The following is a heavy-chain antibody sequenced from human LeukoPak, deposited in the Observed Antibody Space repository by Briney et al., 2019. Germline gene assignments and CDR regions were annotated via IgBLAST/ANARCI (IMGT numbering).Heavy chain of an antibody. J-gene: IGHJ4*02. D-gene: IGHD5-12*01. Sequence: PSETLSFTCAVYGGSFSGYYWSWIRQPPGKGLEWIGEINHSGSTNYNPSLKSRVTISVDTSKNQFSLKLSSVTAADTAVYYCARVSGYSGYDPTSIDYWGQGTLVTVSS. CDR1: GGSFSGYY. CDR3: ARVSGYSGYDPTSIDY. V-gene: IGHV4-34*01. CDR2: INHSGST.